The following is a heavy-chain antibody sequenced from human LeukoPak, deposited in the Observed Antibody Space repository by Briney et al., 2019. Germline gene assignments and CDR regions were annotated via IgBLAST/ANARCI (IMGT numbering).Heavy chain of an antibody. CDR2: IYYSGSA. V-gene: IGHV4-39*07. J-gene: IGHJ3*02. CDR3: ARDSVGGTGHDAFDI. Sequence: SETLSLTCTVSGGSINSASYYWGWIRQPPGKGLEWIGSIYYSGSAYYSSSLKSRVTILVDTSKNQFSLKLSSVTAADTAVYYCARDSVGGTGHDAFDIWGQGTMDTVSS. D-gene: IGHD1-26*01. CDR1: GGSINSASYY.